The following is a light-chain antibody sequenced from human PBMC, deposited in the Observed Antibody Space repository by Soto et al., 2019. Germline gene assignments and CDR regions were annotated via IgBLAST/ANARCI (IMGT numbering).Light chain of an antibody. CDR2: GAS. CDR1: QSVSSSY. CDR3: QQYSNWPLT. Sequence: EIVLTQSPGTLSLSPGERATLSCRASQSVSSSYLAWYQQKFGQAPRLLIYGASSRATGIPDRFSGSGSGTEFTLTINSLQSEDFALYYCQQYSNWPLTFGQGTRLEIK. V-gene: IGKV3-20*01. J-gene: IGKJ5*01.